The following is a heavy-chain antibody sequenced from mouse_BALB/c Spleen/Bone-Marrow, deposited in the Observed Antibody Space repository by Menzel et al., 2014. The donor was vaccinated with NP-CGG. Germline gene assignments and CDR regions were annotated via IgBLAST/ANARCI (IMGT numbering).Heavy chain of an antibody. D-gene: IGHD2-14*01. V-gene: IGHV5-12-2*01. Sequence: EVMLVESGGGLVQPGGSLKLSCAASGFTFNSNTMSWVRQTPEERLEWVAYITNGGGATYYLDTVKGRFTISRDSAKNTLYLQMSSLKSEDTAMYYCARPRYPFYAMDSWGQGTSVTVSS. J-gene: IGHJ4*01. CDR1: GFTFNSNT. CDR3: ARPRYPFYAMDS. CDR2: ITNGGGAT.